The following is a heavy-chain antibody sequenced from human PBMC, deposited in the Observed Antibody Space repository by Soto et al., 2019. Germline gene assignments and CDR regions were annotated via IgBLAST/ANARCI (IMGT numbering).Heavy chain of an antibody. CDR2: IYHTGAT. CDR1: GGSMRTDDHS. J-gene: IGHJ5*02. CDR3: ARDSTMYTSGYGSCFDP. V-gene: IGHV4-30-2*01. D-gene: IGHD6-19*01. Sequence: QLQLQESGSGLVKPSQTLSLTCTVSGGSMRTDDHSWSWIRQAPGKGLEWIGYIYHTGATHRDPSRSSRVTISIDTSKSPFSLQLNSVTAADKDVYYCARDSTMYTSGYGSCFDPWGLGILVTVS.